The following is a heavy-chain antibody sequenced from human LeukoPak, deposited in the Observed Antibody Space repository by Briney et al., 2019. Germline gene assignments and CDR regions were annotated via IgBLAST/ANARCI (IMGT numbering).Heavy chain of an antibody. V-gene: IGHV1-69*05. Sequence: ASVKVSCKASGGTFSSYAISWVRQAPGQGLEWMGAIIPIFGTANYAQKFQGRVTITTGESTSTAYMELSSLRSEDTAVYYCGTQMATTMRWGQGTLVTVSS. J-gene: IGHJ4*02. CDR1: GGTFSSYA. CDR2: IIPIFGTA. CDR3: GTQMATTMR. D-gene: IGHD5-24*01.